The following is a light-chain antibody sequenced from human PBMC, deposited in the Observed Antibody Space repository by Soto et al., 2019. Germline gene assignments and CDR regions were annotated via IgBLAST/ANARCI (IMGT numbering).Light chain of an antibody. Sequence: EIVLTQSPVTLSLSPGDRATLSCRASQSVRNSLLAWYQQKPGQPPRLLIYDASTRATATPERFSGSGSGTDFTLTISRLEPEDFAVYYCHQYDSIVQTFGQGTKVDIK. V-gene: IGKV3-20*01. J-gene: IGKJ1*01. CDR1: QSVRNSL. CDR2: DAS. CDR3: HQYDSIVQT.